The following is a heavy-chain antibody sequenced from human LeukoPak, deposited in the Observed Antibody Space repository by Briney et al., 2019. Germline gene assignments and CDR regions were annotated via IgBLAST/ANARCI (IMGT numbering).Heavy chain of an antibody. D-gene: IGHD5-24*01. J-gene: IGHJ4*02. CDR2: IYYSGST. V-gene: IGHV4-59*08. Sequence: SETLSLICTVSGGSISSYYWSWIRQPPGKGLEWIGYIYYSGSTNYNPSLKSRVTISVDTSKNQFSLKLSSVTAADTAVYYCAGSRDGYNRVFYWGQGTLVTVSS. CDR1: GGSISSYY. CDR3: AGSRDGYNRVFY.